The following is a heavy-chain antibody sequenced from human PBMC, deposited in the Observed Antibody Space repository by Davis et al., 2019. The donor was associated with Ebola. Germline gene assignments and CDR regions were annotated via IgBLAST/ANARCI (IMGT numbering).Heavy chain of an antibody. Sequence: PGGSLRLFCAASGFTFSTNYMSWVRQAPGKGLEWVSTFPGSGGGPSYADSVKGRFTFSRDNSQSTLYLHMNSLRVEDTAIYYCAKHYSGSYCQDSWGQGTLVTVSS. CDR3: AKHYSGSYCQDS. V-gene: IGHV3-23*01. CDR2: FPGSGGGP. CDR1: GFTFSTNY. D-gene: IGHD1-26*01. J-gene: IGHJ4*02.